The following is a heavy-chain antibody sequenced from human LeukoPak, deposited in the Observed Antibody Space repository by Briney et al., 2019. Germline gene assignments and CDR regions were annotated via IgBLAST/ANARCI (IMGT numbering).Heavy chain of an antibody. D-gene: IGHD1-14*01. Sequence: PGGSLRLSCAASGFTFSSYAMHWVRQAPGKGLEWVAVISYDGSNKYYADSVKGRFTISRDNSKNTLYLQMNSLKPEDTAVYYCARNHRVRPDYPYYFDYWGQGTLVTVSS. J-gene: IGHJ4*02. CDR1: GFTFSSYA. CDR3: ARNHRVRPDYPYYFDY. CDR2: ISYDGSNK. V-gene: IGHV3-30-3*01.